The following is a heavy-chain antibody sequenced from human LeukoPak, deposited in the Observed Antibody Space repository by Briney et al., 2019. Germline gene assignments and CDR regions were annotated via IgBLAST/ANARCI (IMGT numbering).Heavy chain of an antibody. CDR1: GFSFSSYI. D-gene: IGHD1-1*01. CDR2: IKRKTDDGTT. V-gene: IGHV3-15*07. CDR3: TTQSGAWNFDY. Sequence: GGSLRLSCAASGFSFSSYIMNWVRQAPGKGLEWVGLIKRKTDDGTTDYAAPEKGRFTISRDDSKNTLYLQMNSLKTEDTAVYYCTTQSGAWNFDYWGQGTLVTVSS. J-gene: IGHJ4*02.